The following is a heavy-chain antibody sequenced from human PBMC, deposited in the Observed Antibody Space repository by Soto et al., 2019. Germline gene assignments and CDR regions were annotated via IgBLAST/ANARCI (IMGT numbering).Heavy chain of an antibody. CDR2: INHSGST. Sequence: SETLSLTCAVYGGSFSGYYWSWIRQPPGKGLEWIGEINHSGSTNYNPSLKSRVTISVDTSKNQFSLKLSSVTAADTAVYYCARQGFWSGYSYYYYYMDVWGTGTTVTVSS. CDR3: ARQGFWSGYSYYYYYMDV. D-gene: IGHD3-3*01. J-gene: IGHJ6*03. V-gene: IGHV4-34*01. CDR1: GGSFSGYY.